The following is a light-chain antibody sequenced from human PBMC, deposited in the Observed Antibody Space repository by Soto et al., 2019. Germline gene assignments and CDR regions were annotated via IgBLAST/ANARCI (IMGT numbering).Light chain of an antibody. J-gene: IGKJ4*01. V-gene: IGKV1-12*01. CDR3: YRAKGPPLT. CDR1: QGISSW. Sequence: DIQMTQSPSSVSASVGDRVTITCRASQGISSWLAWYQQKPGKAPKLLIYAASSLQSGVPSRFSGSGSGTVFTLTIRGVHPEDLATYFFYRAKGPPLTYGRGTKGVIK. CDR2: AAS.